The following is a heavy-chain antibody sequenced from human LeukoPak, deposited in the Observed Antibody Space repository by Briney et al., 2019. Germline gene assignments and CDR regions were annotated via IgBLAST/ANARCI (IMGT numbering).Heavy chain of an antibody. V-gene: IGHV4-59*12. D-gene: IGHD3-10*01. CDR3: AREVVRGVITL. CDR2: IHYSGSP. CDR1: GGSNY. Sequence: PLETLSLTCTVSGGSNYWSWIRQPPGKGLEWIGYIHYSGSPNYNPSLKSRLTISIDTSKNQFSLKLNSVTAADTAVYYCAREVVRGVITLWGQGTLVTVSS. J-gene: IGHJ4*02.